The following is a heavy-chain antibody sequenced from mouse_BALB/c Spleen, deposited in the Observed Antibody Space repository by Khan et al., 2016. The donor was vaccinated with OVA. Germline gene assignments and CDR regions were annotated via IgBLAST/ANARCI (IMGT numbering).Heavy chain of an antibody. V-gene: IGHV14-1*02. D-gene: IGHD2-13*01. J-gene: IGHJ3*01. CDR2: IDPENGNT. Sequence: EVQLQESGAELVRPGALVNLSCKVSGFNIKDYYMHWVKQRPEQGQEWIGWIDPENGNTICDPKFQGKASITSDTSSNTAYLRLSSLTSEDTAVYYCARDCDSPWFAYWGQGTLVTVSA. CDR3: ARDCDSPWFAY. CDR1: GFNIKDYY.